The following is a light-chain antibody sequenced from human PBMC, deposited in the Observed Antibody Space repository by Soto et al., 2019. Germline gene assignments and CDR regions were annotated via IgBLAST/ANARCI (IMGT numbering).Light chain of an antibody. V-gene: IGLV2-14*01. CDR2: DVS. CDR3: CSYTTSNTRQIV. J-gene: IGLJ1*01. CDR1: SSDVGGYKY. Sequence: QSVLTQPASVSGSPGQSISISCTGTSSDVGGYKYVSWYQQHPGKAPKLMIYDVSSRPSGVSNRFSGSKSGNTASLTISGLQAEDEADYYCCSYTTSNTRQIVFGTGTKVTVL.